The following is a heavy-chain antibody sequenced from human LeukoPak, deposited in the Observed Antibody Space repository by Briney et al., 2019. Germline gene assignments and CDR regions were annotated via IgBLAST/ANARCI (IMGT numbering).Heavy chain of an antibody. D-gene: IGHD2-21*01. V-gene: IGHV3-64*01. J-gene: IGHJ5*02. CDR3: ARGVYCGGDCFDP. CDR1: GFTLSSYA. Sequence: QTGGALGLSCAAPGFTLSSYAMHLVRPAPGKGLEYVLAISSNGGSTYYANSVKGRFTISRDNSKNTLYLQMGSLRAEDMAVYYCARGVYCGGDCFDPWGQGTLVTVSS. CDR2: ISSNGGST.